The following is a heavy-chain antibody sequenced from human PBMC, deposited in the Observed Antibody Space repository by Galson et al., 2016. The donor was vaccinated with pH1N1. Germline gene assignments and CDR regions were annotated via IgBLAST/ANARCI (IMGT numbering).Heavy chain of an antibody. CDR3: ASRYTGSDRIYLYNAMDV. V-gene: IGHV1-69*01. CDR1: GGTFFNYA. CDR2: IIPIFGTA. Sequence: QSGAEVTKPGESLKISCKASGGTFFNYAITWVRQAPGQGLEWMGGIIPIFGTANYAQKFQGRVTITADESTSTAYLELSSLRSDDTAVYYCASRYTGSDRIYLYNAMDVWGQGTTVTVSS. D-gene: IGHD5-12*01. J-gene: IGHJ6*02.